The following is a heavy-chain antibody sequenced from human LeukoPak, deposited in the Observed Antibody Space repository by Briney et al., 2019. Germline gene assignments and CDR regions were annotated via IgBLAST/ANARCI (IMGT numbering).Heavy chain of an antibody. Sequence: PSQTLSLTCAISGDSFSSNNAAWTWLRQSPSRGLEWLGRTYYRSKLYKSYAVSVKSRITINPDTSKNQFSPQLNSVTPEDTAVYYCARTDSGWLDYWGQGTLVTVSA. V-gene: IGHV6-1*01. CDR2: TYYRSKLYK. D-gene: IGHD6-19*01. CDR3: ARTDSGWLDY. J-gene: IGHJ4*02. CDR1: GDSFSSNNAA.